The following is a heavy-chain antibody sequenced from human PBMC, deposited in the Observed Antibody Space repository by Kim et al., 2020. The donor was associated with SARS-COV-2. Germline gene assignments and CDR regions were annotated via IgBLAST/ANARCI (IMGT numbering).Heavy chain of an antibody. Sequence: ASVKVSCKASGYTFTSYAMHWVRQAPGQRLEWMGWINAGNGNTKYSQKFQGRVTITRDTSASTAYMELSSLRSEDTAVYYCARNPDYYGSGSYYNKYYYYYGMDVWGQGTTVTVSS. J-gene: IGHJ6*02. CDR3: ARNPDYYGSGSYYNKYYYYYGMDV. CDR2: INAGNGNT. V-gene: IGHV1-3*01. CDR1: GYTFTSYA. D-gene: IGHD3-10*01.